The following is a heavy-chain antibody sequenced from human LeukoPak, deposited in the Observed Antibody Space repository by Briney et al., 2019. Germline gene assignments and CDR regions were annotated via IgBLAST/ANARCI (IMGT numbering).Heavy chain of an antibody. CDR2: INPSGGST. V-gene: IGHV1-46*01. J-gene: IGHJ4*02. CDR1: GYTFTSYY. Sequence: ASVTVSRKASGYTFTSYYMHWVRQAPGQGLEWMGIINPSGGSTSYAQKFQGRVTMTRDTSTSTVYMELSSLRSEDAAVYYCARGQRGSCPFDYWGQGTLVTVSS. D-gene: IGHD2-15*01. CDR3: ARGQRGSCPFDY.